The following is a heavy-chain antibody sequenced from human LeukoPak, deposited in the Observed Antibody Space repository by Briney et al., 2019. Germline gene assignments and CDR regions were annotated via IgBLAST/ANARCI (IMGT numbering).Heavy chain of an antibody. J-gene: IGHJ3*02. CDR2: IYYSGST. CDR3: AREGDCSGGSCYDAARAFDI. CDR1: GGSISSGGYY. V-gene: IGHV4-31*03. D-gene: IGHD2-15*01. Sequence: SQTPSLTCTVSGGSISSGGYYWSWIRQHPGKGLEWIGYIYYSGSTYYNPSLKSRVTISVDTSKNQFSLKLSSVTAADTAVYYCAREGDCSGGSCYDAARAFDIWGQGTMVTVSS.